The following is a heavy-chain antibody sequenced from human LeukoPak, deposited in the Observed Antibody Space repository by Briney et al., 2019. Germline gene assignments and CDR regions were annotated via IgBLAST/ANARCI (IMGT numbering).Heavy chain of an antibody. D-gene: IGHD3-3*01. V-gene: IGHV3-74*01. Sequence: PGGSLRLSCVASGFTFNKYWMYWVRQAPGKGLVWVSGINGDGASGSYADSVKGRFTISRDNTKNSLYLQMNSLRAEDTALYYCARIGSGNDAFDIWGQGTMVTVSS. CDR1: GFTFNKYW. CDR3: ARIGSGNDAFDI. CDR2: INGDGASG. J-gene: IGHJ3*02.